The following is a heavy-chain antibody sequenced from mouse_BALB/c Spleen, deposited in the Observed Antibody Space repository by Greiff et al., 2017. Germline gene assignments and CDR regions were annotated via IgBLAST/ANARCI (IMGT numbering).Heavy chain of an antibody. CDR3: ARHEGHYGNYGFAY. V-gene: IGHV5-6*01. D-gene: IGHD2-1*01. J-gene: IGHJ3*01. CDR1: GFTFSSFG. Sequence: EVQGVESGGGLVQPGGSRKLSCAASGFTFSSFGMHWVRQAPEKGLEWVAYISSGGSYTYYPDSVKGRFTISRDNAKNTLYLQMSSLKSEDTAMYYCARHEGHYGNYGFAYWGQGTLVTVSA. CDR2: ISSGGSYT.